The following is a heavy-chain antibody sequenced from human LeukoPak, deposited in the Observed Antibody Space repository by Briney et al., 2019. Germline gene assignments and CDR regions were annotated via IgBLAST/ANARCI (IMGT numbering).Heavy chain of an antibody. D-gene: IGHD2-2*01. CDR1: GFTFSSYS. CDR2: ISSSTSTI. V-gene: IGHV3-48*04. CDR3: ARDLSSTSSWATVPDY. Sequence: GGSLRLSCAASGFTFSSYSMNWVRQAPGKGLEWVSYISSSTSTIYYADSVKGRFTISRDNVKNSLFLQMNSLRAEDTAVYYCARDLSSTSSWATVPDYWGQGTLVTVSS. J-gene: IGHJ4*02.